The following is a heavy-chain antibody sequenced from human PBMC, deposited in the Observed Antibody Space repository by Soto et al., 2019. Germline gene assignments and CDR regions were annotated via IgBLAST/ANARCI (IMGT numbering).Heavy chain of an antibody. Sequence: QVQLVESGGGVVQPGRSLRLSCAASGFTFSSYGMHWVRQAPGKGLEWVAVISYDGSNKYYADSVKGRFTISRDNSKNTLYLQMNSLRAEDTAVYYCAKDRHDYGDYGASPFDYWGQGTLVTVSS. CDR2: ISYDGSNK. CDR3: AKDRHDYGDYGASPFDY. D-gene: IGHD4-17*01. J-gene: IGHJ4*02. CDR1: GFTFSSYG. V-gene: IGHV3-30*18.